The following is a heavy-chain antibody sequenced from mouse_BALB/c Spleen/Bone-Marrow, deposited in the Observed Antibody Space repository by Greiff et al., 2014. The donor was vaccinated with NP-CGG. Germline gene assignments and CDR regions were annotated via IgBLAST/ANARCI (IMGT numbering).Heavy chain of an antibody. D-gene: IGHD4-1*01. Sequence: QVQLKESGAELVGPGSSVKISCKASGYAFSSYWMNWVKQRPGQGLEWIGQIYPGDGDTNYNGKFKGKATLTADKSSSTAYMQLSSLTSEDSAVYFCARVRNWADYWGQGTTLTVSS. V-gene: IGHV1-80*01. CDR2: IYPGDGDT. CDR1: GYAFSSYW. J-gene: IGHJ2*01. CDR3: ARVRNWADY.